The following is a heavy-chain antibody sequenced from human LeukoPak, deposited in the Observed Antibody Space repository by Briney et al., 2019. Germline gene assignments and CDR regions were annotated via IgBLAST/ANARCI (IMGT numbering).Heavy chain of an antibody. V-gene: IGHV1-69*13. CDR2: IIPIFGTA. Sequence: ASVKVSCKASGGTFSSYAISWVRQAPGQGLEWMGGIIPIFGTANYAQKFQGRVTITADESTSTAYMELSSLRSEDAAVYYCARGRPRIAVAGTRLFFDYCGQGTLVTVSS. J-gene: IGHJ4*02. CDR3: ARGRPRIAVAGTRLFFDY. CDR1: GGTFSSYA. D-gene: IGHD6-19*01.